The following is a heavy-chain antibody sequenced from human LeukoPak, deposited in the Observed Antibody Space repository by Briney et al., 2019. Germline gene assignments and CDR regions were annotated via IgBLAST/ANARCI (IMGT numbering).Heavy chain of an antibody. CDR3: AKMPYYDSSGYLTHY. D-gene: IGHD3-22*01. CDR1: GFTFSSYA. CDR2: ISGSGGST. Sequence: SGGSLRLSCAASGFTFSSYAMSWVRQAPGKGLEWVSAISGSGGSTYYADSVKGRFTISRDNSKNTLYLQMNSLRAEDTAVYYCAKMPYYDSSGYLTHYWGQGTLVTVSS. J-gene: IGHJ4*02. V-gene: IGHV3-23*01.